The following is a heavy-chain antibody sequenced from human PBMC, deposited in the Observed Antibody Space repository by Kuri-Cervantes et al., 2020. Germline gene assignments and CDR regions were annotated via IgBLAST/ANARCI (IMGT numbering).Heavy chain of an antibody. CDR3: TTDPYFSL. D-gene: IGHD2-21*01. Sequence: GESLKISCAASGVTFINAWMGWVRQAAGKGLEWVGRIKSESDGGTTDYAPPVKGRFTISRDESKNMLYLQMNSLKTEDTALYCCTTDPYFSLWGHGTLVTVSS. CDR1: GVTFINAW. CDR2: IKSESDGGTT. J-gene: IGHJ3*01. V-gene: IGHV3-15*01.